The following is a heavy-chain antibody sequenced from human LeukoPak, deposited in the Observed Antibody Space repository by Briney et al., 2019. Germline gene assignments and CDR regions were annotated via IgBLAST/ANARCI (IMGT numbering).Heavy chain of an antibody. CDR2: INSDGSST. J-gene: IGHJ3*02. V-gene: IGHV3-74*01. D-gene: IGHD1-26*01. CDR1: GFTFSSYW. Sequence: GGSLRLSCAASGFTFSSYWMHWVRQAPGKGLVWVSRINSDGSSTSYADSVKGRFTISRDNAKNTLYLQMNSLRAEDTAVYYCARVWELRRDDAFDIWGQGTMVTVSS. CDR3: ARVWELRRDDAFDI.